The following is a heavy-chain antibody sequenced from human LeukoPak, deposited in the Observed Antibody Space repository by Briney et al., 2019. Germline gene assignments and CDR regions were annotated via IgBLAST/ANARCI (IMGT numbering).Heavy chain of an antibody. Sequence: SETLSLTCTVSGGSISSSSYYWGWIRQPPGKGLEWIGSIYYSGSTYYNPSLKSRVTISVDTSKNQFSLKLSSVTAADTAVYFWARGPLSGELNYYFDYWGRGTLVTVSS. D-gene: IGHD1-26*01. CDR3: ARGPLSGELNYYFDY. CDR1: GGSISSSSYY. CDR2: IYYSGST. V-gene: IGHV4-39*07. J-gene: IGHJ4*02.